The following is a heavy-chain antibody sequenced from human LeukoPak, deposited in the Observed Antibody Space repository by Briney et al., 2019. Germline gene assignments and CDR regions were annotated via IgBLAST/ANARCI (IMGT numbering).Heavy chain of an antibody. CDR3: ARGGDIVATILGGTPFDY. J-gene: IGHJ4*02. CDR1: GFTFSSYG. V-gene: IGHV3-33*01. CDR2: IWYDGSNK. D-gene: IGHD5-12*01. Sequence: GRSLRLSCAASGFTFSSYGMHWVRQAPGKGLEWVAVIWYDGSNKYYADSVKGRFTISRDNSKNTLYLQMNSLRAEDTAVYYCARGGDIVATILGGTPFDYWGQGTLVTVSS.